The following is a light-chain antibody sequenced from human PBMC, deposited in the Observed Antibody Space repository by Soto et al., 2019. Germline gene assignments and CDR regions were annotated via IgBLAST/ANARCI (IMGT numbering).Light chain of an antibody. CDR3: SSSSSSTAYL. J-gene: IGLJ1*01. CDR1: SSDVGGYDY. V-gene: IGLV2-14*01. CDR2: EVN. Sequence: QSALTQPASVSGSPGQSITISCTGTSSDVGGYDYVSWYQLHPGKAPKLMVFEVNNRPSGVSYRFSGSKSGNTASLTISGLQDEDEADYFCSSSSSSTAYLFGTGTKLTVL.